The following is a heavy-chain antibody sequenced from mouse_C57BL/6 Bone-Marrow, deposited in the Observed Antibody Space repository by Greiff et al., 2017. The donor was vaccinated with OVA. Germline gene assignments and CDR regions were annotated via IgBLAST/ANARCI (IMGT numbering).Heavy chain of an antibody. CDR1: GYTFTDYY. D-gene: IGHD1-1*01. Sequence: VQLQQSGPELVKPGASVKISCKASGYTFTDYYMNWVKQSHGKSLEWIGDINPNNGGTSYNQKFKGKATLTVDKSSSTAYMELRSLTSEGSAVYYCAREGYGSSVCAYWGQGTLVTVSA. CDR3: AREGYGSSVCAY. J-gene: IGHJ3*01. V-gene: IGHV1-26*01. CDR2: INPNNGGT.